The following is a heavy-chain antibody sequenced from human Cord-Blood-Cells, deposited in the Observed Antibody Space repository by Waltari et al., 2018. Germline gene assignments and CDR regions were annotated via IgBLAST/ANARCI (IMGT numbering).Heavy chain of an antibody. CDR3: ARDSGTGYWYFDL. Sequence: QVQLVQSGAEVKKPGSSVKVSCKASGGTFSSYAIIWVHQPPGQGLEWMGWISPILGRADYAQKFQGRVTITADESTSTAYMELSSLRSEDTAVYYCARDSGTGYWYFDLWGRGTLVTVSS. J-gene: IGHJ2*01. CDR1: GGTFSSYA. CDR2: ISPILGRA. V-gene: IGHV1-69*11. D-gene: IGHD3-10*01.